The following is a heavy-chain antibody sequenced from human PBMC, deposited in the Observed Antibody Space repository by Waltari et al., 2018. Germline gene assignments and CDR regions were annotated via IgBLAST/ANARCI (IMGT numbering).Heavy chain of an antibody. Sequence: QLQLVQSGAEVKTPGYSVNVSCQASGGTLDNYVSNWVRQAHGPGLEWLGRRLTTAGLVTLAEQFHGRVVFTAQRPNKPPHMELSNLQLDDTVVYFCTRGEIRVQHNGAFDLWGQGTVVAVPS. V-gene: IGHV1-69*04. CDR2: RLTTAGLV. CDR1: GGTLDNYV. D-gene: IGHD6-13*01. J-gene: IGHJ3*01. CDR3: TRGEIRVQHNGAFDL.